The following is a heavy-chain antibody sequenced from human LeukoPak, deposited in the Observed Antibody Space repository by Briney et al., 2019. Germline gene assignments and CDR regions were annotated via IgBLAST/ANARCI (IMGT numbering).Heavy chain of an antibody. CDR2: IYYSGST. Sequence: SETLSLTCTVSGGSISSYYWSWIRQPPGKGLEWIGYIYYSGSTNYNPSLKSRVTTSVDTSKNQFSLKLSSVTAADTAVYYCARVAPAAIEYWFDPWGQGTLVTVSS. V-gene: IGHV4-59*12. CDR3: ARVAPAAIEYWFDP. J-gene: IGHJ5*02. CDR1: GGSISSYY. D-gene: IGHD2-2*02.